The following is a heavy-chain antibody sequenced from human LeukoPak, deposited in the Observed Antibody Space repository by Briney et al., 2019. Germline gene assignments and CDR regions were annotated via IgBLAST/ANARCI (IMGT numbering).Heavy chain of an antibody. V-gene: IGHV3-7*01. J-gene: IGHJ4*02. CDR3: ARDRDWVFDY. CDR1: GFTFSSCW. D-gene: IGHD3-9*01. Sequence: GGSLRLSCAASGFTFSSCWMTWVRQAPGKGLEWVANIKQDGNEKYYVDSVKGRFSISRDNAKNSVYLQMNSLRDEDTAVYYCARDRDWVFDYWGRGTLVTVSS. CDR2: IKQDGNEK.